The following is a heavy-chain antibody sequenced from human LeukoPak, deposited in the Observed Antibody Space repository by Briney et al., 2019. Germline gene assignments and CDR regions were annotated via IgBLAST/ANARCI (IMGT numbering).Heavy chain of an antibody. V-gene: IGHV3-30*18. CDR2: ISYDGSNK. CDR1: GFTFSSYG. CDR3: AKARDGYNLGLRSGFDY. J-gene: IGHJ4*02. D-gene: IGHD5-24*01. Sequence: PGGSLRLSCAASGFTFSSYGMHWVRQAPGKGLEWVAVISYDGSNKYYADSVKGRFTISRDNSKNTLYLQMNSLRAEDTAVYYCAKARDGYNLGLRSGFDYWGQGTLVTVSS.